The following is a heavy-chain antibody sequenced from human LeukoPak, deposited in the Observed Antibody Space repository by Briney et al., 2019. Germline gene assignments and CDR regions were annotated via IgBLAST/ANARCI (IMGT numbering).Heavy chain of an antibody. CDR3: ARTSSGWYSVFDY. CDR2: IYYSGST. CDR1: GGSISSYY. D-gene: IGHD6-19*01. V-gene: IGHV4-59*08. J-gene: IGHJ4*02. Sequence: SETLSLTCTVSGGSISSYYWSWIRQSPGKGLEWIGYIYYSGSTNYNPSLKSRVTISVDTSKNQFSLKLSSVTAADTAVYYCARTSSGWYSVFDYWGQGTLVTVSS.